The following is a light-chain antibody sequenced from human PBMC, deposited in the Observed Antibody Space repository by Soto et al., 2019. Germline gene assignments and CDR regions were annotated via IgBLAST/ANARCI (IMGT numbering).Light chain of an antibody. J-gene: IGKJ5*01. CDR1: QNLLHIGGYNY. CDR2: DAS. Sequence: TQSPRSLSVTPGEPASISCRSSQNLLHIGGYNYLNWYQQKPGRAPKLLIYDASNLEAGVPSRFRGSGSGTDFTFTISRLQPEDIATYYCQQYENLPTFGQGTRLEIK. V-gene: IGKV1-33*01. CDR3: QQYENLPT.